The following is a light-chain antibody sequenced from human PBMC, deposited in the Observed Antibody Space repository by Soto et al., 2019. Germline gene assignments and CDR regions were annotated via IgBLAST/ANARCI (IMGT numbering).Light chain of an antibody. CDR1: TSNIGNNY. CDR3: GTWDTRLSDLV. J-gene: IGLJ1*01. V-gene: IGLV1-51*01. Sequence: QSVLTQPPSVSAAPGQKGTISSSGSTSNIGNNYVSWYQQLPGTAPKLLIYDNDMRPSGLPARFSGSRSCTSATLGITVLQTGDEADYYFGTWDTRLSDLVFGTGTELTVL. CDR2: DND.